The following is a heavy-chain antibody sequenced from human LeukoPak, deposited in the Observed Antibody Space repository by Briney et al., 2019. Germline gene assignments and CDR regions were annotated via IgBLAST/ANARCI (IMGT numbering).Heavy chain of an antibody. D-gene: IGHD1-26*01. CDR2: IGPNGNDI. CDR1: GFTFSDYY. V-gene: IGHV3-11*01. CDR3: AKEVWWELLKGEFDY. J-gene: IGHJ4*02. Sequence: GGSLRLSCAASGFTFSDYYMNWIRQAPGKGLEWLSYIGPNGNDINYADSVRGRFTISRDNAKNTLYLQMNSLRAEDTAVYYCAKEVWWELLKGEFDYWGQGTLVTVSS.